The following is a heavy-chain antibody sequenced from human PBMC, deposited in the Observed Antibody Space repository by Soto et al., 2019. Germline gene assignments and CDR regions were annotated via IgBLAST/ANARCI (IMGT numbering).Heavy chain of an antibody. CDR3: AKTFDSSSFFYYYGMDV. Sequence: HPGGSLRLSCAASGFTFSSYGMHWVRQAPGKGLEWVVVISYDGSNKYYADSVKGRFTISRDNSKNTLYLQMNSLRAEDTAVYYCAKTFDSSSFFYYYGMDVWGQGTTVTVSS. D-gene: IGHD6-6*01. CDR2: ISYDGSNK. CDR1: GFTFSSYG. J-gene: IGHJ6*02. V-gene: IGHV3-30*18.